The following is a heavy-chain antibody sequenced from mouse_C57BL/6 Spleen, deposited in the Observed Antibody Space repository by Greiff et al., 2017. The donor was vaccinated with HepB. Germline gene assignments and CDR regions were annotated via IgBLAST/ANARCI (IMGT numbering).Heavy chain of an antibody. Sequence: QVQLQQSGAELVKPGASVKLSCKASGYTFTSYWMHWVKQRPGQGLEWIGMIHPNSGSTNYNEKFKSKATLTVDKSSSTAYMQLSSLTSEDSAVYYCARSLSDGYSYYFDYWGQGTTLTVSS. CDR2: IHPNSGST. J-gene: IGHJ2*01. V-gene: IGHV1-64*01. CDR1: GYTFTSYW. D-gene: IGHD2-3*01. CDR3: ARSLSDGYSYYFDY.